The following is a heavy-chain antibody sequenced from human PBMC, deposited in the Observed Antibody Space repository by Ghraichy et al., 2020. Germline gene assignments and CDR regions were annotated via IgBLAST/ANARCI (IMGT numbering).Heavy chain of an antibody. V-gene: IGHV3-11*06. CDR1: GFTFSDYY. CDR2: ISSSSYT. Sequence: GGSLRLSCAASGFTFSDYYMSWIRQAPGKGLEWVSYISSSSYTNYADSVKGRFTISRDNAKNSLYLQMNSLRAEDTAVYYCARVSYDYVWGSYRPNSFDYWGQGTLVTVSS. D-gene: IGHD3-16*02. J-gene: IGHJ4*02. CDR3: ARVSYDYVWGSYRPNSFDY.